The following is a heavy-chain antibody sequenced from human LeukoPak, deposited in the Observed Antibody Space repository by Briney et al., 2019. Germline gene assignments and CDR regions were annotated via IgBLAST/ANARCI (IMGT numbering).Heavy chain of an antibody. V-gene: IGHV3-7*03. CDR1: GFPFSSYW. CDR2: IKQDGSKK. D-gene: IGHD3-3*01. CDR3: ARDQYDTWSRRGNFDS. Sequence: GGSLRLSCVASGFPFSSYWMTWVRQAPGKGLEWVANIKQDGSKKSYVDSVKGRFTISRDNAKNSLYLQMNSLRAEDTAVFYCARDQYDTWSRRGNFDSWGQGTLVIVSS. J-gene: IGHJ4*02.